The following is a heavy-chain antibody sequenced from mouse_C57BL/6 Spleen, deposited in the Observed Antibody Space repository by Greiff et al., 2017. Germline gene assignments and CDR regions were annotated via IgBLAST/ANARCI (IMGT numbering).Heavy chain of an antibody. D-gene: IGHD2-5*01. CDR3: ARDYYSNLDV. CDR1: GFTFSSYA. V-gene: IGHV5-4*01. J-gene: IGHJ1*03. Sequence: EVKLMESGGGLVKPGGSLKLSCAASGFTFSSYAMSWVRQTPEKRLEWVATISDGGSYTYYPDNVKGRFTISRDNAKNNLYLQMSHLKSEDTAMYYCARDYYSNLDVWGTGTTVTVSS. CDR2: ISDGGSYT.